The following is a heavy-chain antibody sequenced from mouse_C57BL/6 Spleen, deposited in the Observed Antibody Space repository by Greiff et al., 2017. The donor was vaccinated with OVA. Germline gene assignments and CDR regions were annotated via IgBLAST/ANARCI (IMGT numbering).Heavy chain of an antibody. CDR2: INPNNGGT. J-gene: IGHJ3*01. CDR1: GYTFTDYN. Sequence: VQLQQSGPELVKPGASVKIPCKASGYTFTDYNMDWVKQSHGKSLEWIGDINPNNGGTIYNQKFKGKATLTVDKSSSTAYMELRSLTSEDTAVYYCASYGSSQAWFAYWGQGTLVTVSA. CDR3: ASYGSSQAWFAY. D-gene: IGHD1-1*01. V-gene: IGHV1-18*01.